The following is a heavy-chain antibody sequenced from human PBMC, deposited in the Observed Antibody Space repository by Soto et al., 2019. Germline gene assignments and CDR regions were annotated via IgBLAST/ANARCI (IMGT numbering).Heavy chain of an antibody. CDR1: VATVSRYF. V-gene: IGHV1-69*01. J-gene: IGHJ4*02. D-gene: IGHD3-10*01. CDR2: IIPIFGTA. CDR3: ARAGSGYFDY. Sequence: GCGRASVATVSRYFISWVRQAPGQGLEWMGGIIPIFGTANYAQKFQGRVTITADESTSTAYMELSSLRSEDTAVYYCARAGSGYFDYWGQGTLVTVTS.